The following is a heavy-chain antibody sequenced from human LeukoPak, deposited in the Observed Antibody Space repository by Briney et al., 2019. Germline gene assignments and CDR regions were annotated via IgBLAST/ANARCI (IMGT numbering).Heavy chain of an antibody. V-gene: IGHV4-59*01. CDR2: IYYSGST. CDR3: ARSVEGYCSGGSCYSYYHYMDV. CDR1: GGSISSYY. Sequence: SETLSLTCTVSGGSISSYYWSWIRQPPGKGLEWIGYIYYSGSTNYNPSLKSRVTISVDTSKNQFSLKLSSVTAADTAVYYCARSVEGYCSGGSCYSYYHYMDVWGKGTTVTVSS. D-gene: IGHD2-15*01. J-gene: IGHJ6*03.